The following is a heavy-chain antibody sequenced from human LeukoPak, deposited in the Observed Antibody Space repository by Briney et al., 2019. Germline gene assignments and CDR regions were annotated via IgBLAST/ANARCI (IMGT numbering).Heavy chain of an antibody. J-gene: IGHJ6*02. CDR2: ISSGSRYI. D-gene: IGHD5-18*01. Sequence: PGGSLRLSCVGSEFTFSDYSMNWVRQAPGKGLEWVASISSGSRYIYSADSVKGRFTISRDNSKNTLYLQMNSLRAEDTAVYYCAKEGIQLFFYGMDVWGQGTTVTVSS. CDR3: AKEGIQLFFYGMDV. V-gene: IGHV3-21*04. CDR1: EFTFSDYS.